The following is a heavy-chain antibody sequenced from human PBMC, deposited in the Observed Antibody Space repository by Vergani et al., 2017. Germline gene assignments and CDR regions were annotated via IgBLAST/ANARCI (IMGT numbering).Heavy chain of an antibody. Sequence: QVQLQESGPGLVKPSQTLSLTCTVSGGSISSGSYYWSWIRQPAGKGLEWLGRIYTSGSTNYNHSLKSRVTISVDTSENQFSLKLSSVTAADTAVYYCATGGSGYGDFDYWGQGTLVTVSS. CDR3: ATGGSGYGDFDY. D-gene: IGHD3-22*01. CDR2: IYTSGST. CDR1: GGSISSGSYY. J-gene: IGHJ4*02. V-gene: IGHV4-61*02.